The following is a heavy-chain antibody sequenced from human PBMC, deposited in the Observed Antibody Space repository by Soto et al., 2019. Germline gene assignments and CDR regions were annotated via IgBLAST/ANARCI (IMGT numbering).Heavy chain of an antibody. CDR2: MDPNSGNT. J-gene: IGHJ5*02. V-gene: IGHV1-8*01. Sequence: QVQLVQSAAEVKKPGASVKVSCKASGYTFTRNDINWVRQATGQGLEWMGWMDPNSGNTGYAQKFQGRVTMTRNTSISTAYMELSSLRSEDTAVYYCARVPLRTNWFDPWGQGTLVTVSS. D-gene: IGHD1-7*01. CDR3: ARVPLRTNWFDP. CDR1: GYTFTRND.